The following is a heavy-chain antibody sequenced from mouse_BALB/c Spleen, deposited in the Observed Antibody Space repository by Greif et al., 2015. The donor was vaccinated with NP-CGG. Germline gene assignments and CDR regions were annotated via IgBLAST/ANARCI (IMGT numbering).Heavy chain of an antibody. D-gene: IGHD1-1*01. CDR1: GYTFSSYW. J-gene: IGHJ3*01. V-gene: IGHV1-9*01. CDR2: ILPGSGST. CDR3: ARPYYYGSSSWFAY. Sequence: VQLQQSGAELMKPGASVKISCKATGYTFSSYWIEWVKQRPGHGLGWIGEILPGSGSTNYNEKFKGKATFTADTSSNTAYMQLSSLTSEDSAVYYCARPYYYGSSSWFAYWGQGTLVTVSA.